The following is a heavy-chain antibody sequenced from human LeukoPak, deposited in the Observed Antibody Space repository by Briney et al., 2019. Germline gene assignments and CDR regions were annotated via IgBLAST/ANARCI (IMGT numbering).Heavy chain of an antibody. Sequence: ASVKVSCKASGYTFINYYIHWVRQAPGQGLEWVGIISPSGGSTTYAQNFQGRVTMTTDTSTSTAYMELRSLRSDDTAVYYCARERGSGYEDFDYWGQGTLVTVSS. J-gene: IGHJ4*02. CDR1: GYTFINYY. CDR3: ARERGSGYEDFDY. D-gene: IGHD3-22*01. CDR2: ISPSGGST. V-gene: IGHV1-46*01.